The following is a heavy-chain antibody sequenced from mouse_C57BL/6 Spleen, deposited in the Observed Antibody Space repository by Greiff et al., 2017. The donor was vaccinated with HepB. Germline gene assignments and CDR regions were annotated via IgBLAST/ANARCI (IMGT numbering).Heavy chain of an antibody. J-gene: IGHJ2*01. CDR3: ARSMFSTVVSFDY. V-gene: IGHV1-82*01. Sequence: VKLMESGPELVKPGASVKISCKASGYAFSSSWMNWVKQRPGKGLEWIGRIYPGDGDTNYNGKFKGKATLTADKSSSTAYMQLSSLTSEDSAVYFCARSMFSTVVSFDYWGQGTTLTVSS. D-gene: IGHD1-1*01. CDR2: IYPGDGDT. CDR1: GYAFSSSW.